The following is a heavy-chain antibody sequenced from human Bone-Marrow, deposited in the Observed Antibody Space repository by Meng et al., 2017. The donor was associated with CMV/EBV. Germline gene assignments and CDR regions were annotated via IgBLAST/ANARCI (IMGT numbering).Heavy chain of an antibody. V-gene: IGHV3-7*01. CDR2: IKQDGSEK. CDR1: GFTFSDYY. Sequence: GGSLRLSCAASGFTFSDYYMSWVRQAPGKGLEWVANIKQDGSEKYYVDSVKGRFTISRDNAKNSLYLQMNSLRAEDTAVYYCARADQAVAGTWDYWGQGTLVTVSS. J-gene: IGHJ4*02. D-gene: IGHD6-19*01. CDR3: ARADQAVAGTWDY.